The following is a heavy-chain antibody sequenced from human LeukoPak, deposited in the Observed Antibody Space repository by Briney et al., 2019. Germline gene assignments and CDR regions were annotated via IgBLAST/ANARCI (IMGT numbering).Heavy chain of an antibody. CDR3: ARITVTTETNWFDP. D-gene: IGHD4-17*01. Sequence: SETLSLTCTVSGGSISSNYWSWIRQPPGKGLEWIGYIYYSGSSNYNPSLKSRVTISVDKSKNQFSLKLSSVTAADTAVYYCARITVTTETNWFDPWGQGTLVTVSS. J-gene: IGHJ5*02. CDR2: IYYSGSS. CDR1: GGSISSNY. V-gene: IGHV4-59*12.